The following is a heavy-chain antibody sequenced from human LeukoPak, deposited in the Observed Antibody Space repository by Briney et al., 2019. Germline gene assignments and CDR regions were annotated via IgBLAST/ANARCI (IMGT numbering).Heavy chain of an antibody. CDR3: AREYYYDSSGYYYYYGMDV. CDR1: GFTFSSYG. Sequence: GGSLRLSCAASGFTFSSYGMHWVRQAPGKGLEWVAVIWYDGSNKYYADSVKGRFTISRDNSKNTLYLQMNSLRAEDTAVYYCAREYYYDSSGYYYYYGMDVRGQGTTVTVSS. J-gene: IGHJ6*02. CDR2: IWYDGSNK. D-gene: IGHD3-22*01. V-gene: IGHV3-33*01.